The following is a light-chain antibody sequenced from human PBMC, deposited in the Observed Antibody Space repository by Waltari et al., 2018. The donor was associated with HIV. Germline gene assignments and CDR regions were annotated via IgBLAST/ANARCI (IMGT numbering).Light chain of an antibody. CDR3: CSYAGSYTYV. J-gene: IGLJ1*01. CDR1: RCCWWYYH. Sequence: SALTQASPVFGSSWKAGHHLFTWTNRCCWWYYHVLLDQQHPGKAPKLMIYDVSKRPSGVPDRFSGSKSGNTASLTISGLQAEDEADYYCCSYAGSYTYVFGTGTKVTVL. V-gene: IGLV2-11*01. CDR2: DVS.